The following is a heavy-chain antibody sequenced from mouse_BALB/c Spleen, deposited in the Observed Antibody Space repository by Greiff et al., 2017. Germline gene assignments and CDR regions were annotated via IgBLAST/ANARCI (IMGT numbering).Heavy chain of an antibody. J-gene: IGHJ2*01. D-gene: IGHD2-1*01. CDR3: TRARGNSDY. CDR1: GYTFTSYW. Sequence: QVQLKQPGAELVKPGASVKMSCKASGYTFTSYWMHWVKQRPGQGLEWIGVIDPSDSYTSYNQKFKGKATLTVDTSSSTAYMQLSSLTSEDSAVYYCTRARGNSDYWGQGTTLTVSS. CDR2: IDPSDSYT. V-gene: IGHV1S127*01.